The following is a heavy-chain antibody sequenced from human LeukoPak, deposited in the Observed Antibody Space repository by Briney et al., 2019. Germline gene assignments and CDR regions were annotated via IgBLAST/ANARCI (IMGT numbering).Heavy chain of an antibody. CDR2: IYSGDST. V-gene: IGHV3-53*01. Sequence: GGSLRLSCAASGFTVSGDSMSWVRQAPGKGLEWVSLIYSGDSTYYADSVKGRFTISRDNAKNSLYLQMNSLRAEDTAVYYCATGAARRGGDAFDIWGQGTMVTVSS. J-gene: IGHJ3*02. CDR3: ATGAARRGGDAFDI. CDR1: GFTVSGDS. D-gene: IGHD6-6*01.